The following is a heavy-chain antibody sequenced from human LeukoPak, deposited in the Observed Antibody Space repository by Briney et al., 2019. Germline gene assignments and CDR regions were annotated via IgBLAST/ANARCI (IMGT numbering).Heavy chain of an antibody. J-gene: IGHJ5*02. V-gene: IGHV3-21*01. Sequence: GGSLRLSCAASGFTFSSYSMKWVRQAPGKGLEWVSSISSSSSYKYYADSVKGRFTISRDNAKNSLYLQMNSLRAEDTAVYYCARGAAAVISNWFDPWGQGTLVTVSS. CDR2: ISSSSSYK. CDR1: GFTFSSYS. CDR3: ARGAAAVISNWFDP. D-gene: IGHD2-2*02.